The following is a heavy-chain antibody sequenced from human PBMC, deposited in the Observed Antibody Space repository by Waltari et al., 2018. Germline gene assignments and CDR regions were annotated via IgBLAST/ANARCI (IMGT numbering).Heavy chain of an antibody. J-gene: IGHJ3*01. V-gene: IGHV4-39*01. CDR2: IYYSEST. CDR3: ARHRLEYDSPYVFDF. CDR1: SDSISSDSYS. D-gene: IGHD3-16*01. Sequence: QLQLQESGPGLVKPSETLSLTCTVSSDSISSDSYSWGWIRQPPGKGLEWIATIYYSESTYYNPSLESRVTISVDTSRNQFSLRLTSATVADTAVYFCARHRLEYDSPYVFDFWGPGTMLTVSS.